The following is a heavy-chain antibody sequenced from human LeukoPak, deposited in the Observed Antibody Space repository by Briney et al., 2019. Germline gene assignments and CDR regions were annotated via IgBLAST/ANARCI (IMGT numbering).Heavy chain of an antibody. CDR1: GGSISNYY. J-gene: IGHJ4*02. D-gene: IGHD2/OR15-2a*01. Sequence: SETLTLTCSVSGGSISNYYWNWLRQPAGKGLEWIGRIYASGSTNYNPSLKSRVTISMDKSKNHFSLNLKSVTAADTAFYYCARDFYGDDGHHPFDYWGQGIQVTVSS. CDR3: ARDFYGDDGHHPFDY. V-gene: IGHV4-4*07. CDR2: IYASGST.